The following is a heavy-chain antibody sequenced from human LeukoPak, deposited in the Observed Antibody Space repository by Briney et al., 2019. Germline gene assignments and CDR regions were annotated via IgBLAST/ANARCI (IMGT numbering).Heavy chain of an antibody. CDR2: IYYSGST. D-gene: IGHD1-1*01. V-gene: IGHV4-31*03. J-gene: IGHJ3*02. Sequence: RSSETLSLTCTVSGGSVSSGGYYWSWIRQHPGKGLEWIGYIYYSGSTYYNPSLKSRVTISVDTSKNQFSLKLSSVTAADTAVYYCAKLAAFDIWGQGQWSPSLQ. CDR1: GGSVSSGGYY. CDR3: AKLAAFDI.